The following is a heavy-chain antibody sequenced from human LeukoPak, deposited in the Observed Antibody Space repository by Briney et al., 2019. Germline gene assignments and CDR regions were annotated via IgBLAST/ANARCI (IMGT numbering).Heavy chain of an antibody. CDR3: AKWRTIIVRSGGFDY. CDR1: GFTFSSYA. CDR2: ISGSGDST. V-gene: IGHV3-23*01. Sequence: PGGSLRLSCGASGFTFSSYAMSWVRQAPGKGLEWVSTISGSGDSTDYAGSVKGRFTISRDTSKNTLSLQMNSLRAEDTAVYYCAKWRTIIVRSGGFDYWGQGTLVTVSS. J-gene: IGHJ4*02. D-gene: IGHD3-22*01.